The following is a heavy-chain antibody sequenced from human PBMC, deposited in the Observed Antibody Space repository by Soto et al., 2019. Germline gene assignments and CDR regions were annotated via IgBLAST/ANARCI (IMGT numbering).Heavy chain of an antibody. CDR1: GFTFSSYG. Sequence: GGSLRLSCAASGFTFSSYGMHWVRQAPGKGLEWVAVISYDGSNKYYADSVKGRFTISRDNSKNTLYLQMNSLRAEDTAVYYCAKDAGDRYCSGGSCKRWDAFDIWGQGTMVTVSS. D-gene: IGHD2-15*01. CDR3: AKDAGDRYCSGGSCKRWDAFDI. CDR2: ISYDGSNK. J-gene: IGHJ3*02. V-gene: IGHV3-30*18.